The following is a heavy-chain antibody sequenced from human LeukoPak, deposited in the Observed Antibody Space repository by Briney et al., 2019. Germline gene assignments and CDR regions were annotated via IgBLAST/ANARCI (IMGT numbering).Heavy chain of an antibody. D-gene: IGHD3-22*01. J-gene: IGHJ4*02. Sequence: PGGSLRLSCAASGFTFSSYGMHWVRQAPGKGLEWVAFIRYDGSNKYYADSVKGRFTISRDNSKNTLYLQMNSLRAEDTAVYYCAKAFRGADSSGPLDYWGQGTLVTVSS. CDR3: AKAFRGADSSGPLDY. CDR2: IRYDGSNK. CDR1: GFTFSSYG. V-gene: IGHV3-30*02.